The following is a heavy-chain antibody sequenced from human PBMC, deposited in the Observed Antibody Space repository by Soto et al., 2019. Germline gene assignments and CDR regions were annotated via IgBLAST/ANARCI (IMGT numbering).Heavy chain of an antibody. D-gene: IGHD4-4*01. V-gene: IGHV4-30-2*01. J-gene: IGHJ4*02. CDR2: IYHSGST. CDR3: ARVRYSDNWHGLIDF. CDR1: CGSIISGAFS. Sequence: SETLSLTGTVSCGSIISGAFSWSWIRQPPGRGLEWIVYIYHSGSTYYIPSLRSRVAISMDRAKNQFSLHLSSVTAEDTAVYFCARVRYSDNWHGLIDFWGLGTLVTVS.